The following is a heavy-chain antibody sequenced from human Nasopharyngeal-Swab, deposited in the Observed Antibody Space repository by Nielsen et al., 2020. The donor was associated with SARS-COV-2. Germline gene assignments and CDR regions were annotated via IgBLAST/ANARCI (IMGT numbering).Heavy chain of an antibody. J-gene: IGHJ4*02. Sequence: GESLKISCVGSGFTFSDYYMSWIRWAPGKGLEWLSYINYGSTLLYYTDSVKGRFTVSRDNDKNSLYLQMNSLRPEDTAVYYCARGGIWSGELLFPSDYWGQGTLVTVSS. CDR1: GFTFSDYY. V-gene: IGHV3-11*01. CDR2: INYGSTLL. D-gene: IGHD3-10*01. CDR3: ARGGIWSGELLFPSDY.